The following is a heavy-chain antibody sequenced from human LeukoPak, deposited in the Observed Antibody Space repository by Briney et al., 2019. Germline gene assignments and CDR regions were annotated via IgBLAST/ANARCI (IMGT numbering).Heavy chain of an antibody. CDR2: IYYSGST. CDR3: AGLDYYDSSGYLFDY. J-gene: IGHJ4*02. Sequence: SETLSLTCTVSGGSISSYYWSWIRQPPGKGLEWIGYIYYSGSTNYNPSLKSRVTISVDTSKNQSSLKLSSVTAADTAVYYCAGLDYYDSSGYLFDYWGQGTLVTVSS. CDR1: GGSISSYY. D-gene: IGHD3-22*01. V-gene: IGHV4-59*01.